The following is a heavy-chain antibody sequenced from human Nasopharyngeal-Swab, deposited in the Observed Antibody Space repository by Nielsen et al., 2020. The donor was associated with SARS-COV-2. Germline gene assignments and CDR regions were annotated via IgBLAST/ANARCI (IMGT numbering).Heavy chain of an antibody. CDR1: GFTFSSYG. CDR3: ASGLYYYGSGSSQNWFDP. V-gene: IGHV3-33*01. J-gene: IGHJ5*02. Sequence: GGSLRLSCAASGFTFSSYGMHWVRQAPGKGLEWVAVIWYDGSNKYYADPVKGRFTISRDNSKNTLYLQMNSLRAEDTAVYYCASGLYYYGSGSSQNWFDPWGQGTLVTVSS. CDR2: IWYDGSNK. D-gene: IGHD3-10*01.